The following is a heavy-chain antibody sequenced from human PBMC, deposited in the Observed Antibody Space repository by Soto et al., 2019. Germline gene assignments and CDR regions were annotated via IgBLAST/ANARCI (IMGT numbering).Heavy chain of an antibody. CDR1: GGSINSDDYY. Sequence: QVQLQESGPGLVKPSQTLSLTCTVSGGSINSDDYYWSWIRQPPGKGLEWIGYIYYNGNTYYKPSLKSRVTISVDTSKNQFSLRLTSVTAADTAVYYCARDLGGGQQNYGMDVWGQGTTVTVSS. J-gene: IGHJ6*02. D-gene: IGHD1-1*01. CDR2: IYYNGNT. CDR3: ARDLGGGQQNYGMDV. V-gene: IGHV4-30-4*01.